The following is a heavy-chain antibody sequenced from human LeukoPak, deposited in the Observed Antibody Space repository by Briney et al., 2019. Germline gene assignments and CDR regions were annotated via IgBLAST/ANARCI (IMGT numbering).Heavy chain of an antibody. CDR1: GFTFSSYG. CDR3: AXPRDSXXEXFQH. J-gene: IGHJ1*01. D-gene: IGHD3-22*01. Sequence: GGSLSLSCAASGFTFSSYGMHWVRQAPGKGLEWVAVISYDGSNKYYADSVKGRFTISRDNSKNTLYLQMNSLRAEDTAVYYCAXPRDSXXEXFQHWGQGTLVTVSS. CDR2: ISYDGSNK. V-gene: IGHV3-30*03.